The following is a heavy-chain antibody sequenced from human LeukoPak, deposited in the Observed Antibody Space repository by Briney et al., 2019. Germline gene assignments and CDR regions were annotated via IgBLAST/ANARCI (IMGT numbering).Heavy chain of an antibody. J-gene: IGHJ5*02. Sequence: ASVKVSCKASGYTSTSYYMHWVRQAPGQGLEWMGIINPSGGSTSYAQKFQGRVTMTRDTSTSTVYMELSSLRSEDTAVYYCAREGVYYGSGSSNWFDPWGQGTLVTVSS. CDR3: AREGVYYGSGSSNWFDP. D-gene: IGHD3-10*01. CDR2: INPSGGST. CDR1: GYTSTSYY. V-gene: IGHV1-46*01.